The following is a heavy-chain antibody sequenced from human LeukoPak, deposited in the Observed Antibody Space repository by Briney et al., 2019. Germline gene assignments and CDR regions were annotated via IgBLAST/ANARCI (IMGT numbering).Heavy chain of an antibody. V-gene: IGHV3-7*03. CDR2: IKQDGSEK. D-gene: IGHD1-26*01. CDR3: AARSSGNPYF. Sequence: GGCLRLSCTASGLTLSNYWMIWVRQAPGKGLQWVAKIKQDGSEKYYVDSVKGRFTISRDNAENSLYLQMNSLRVEDTAVYYCAARSSGNPYFWGQGTLVTVSS. CDR1: GLTLSNYW. J-gene: IGHJ4*02.